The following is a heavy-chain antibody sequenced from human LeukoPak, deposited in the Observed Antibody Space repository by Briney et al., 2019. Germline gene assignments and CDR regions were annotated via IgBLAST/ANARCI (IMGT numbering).Heavy chain of an antibody. D-gene: IGHD6-13*01. CDR3: ARGQGIAAEGPGWFDP. J-gene: IGHJ5*02. CDR2: INHGGST. CDR1: GASFSDYY. Sequence: SETLSHTCAVYGASFSDYYWSWIRQPPGKGLEWIGEINHGGSTNYNPSLKSRVTISVDKSKNQFSLKLSSVTAADTAVYYCARGQGIAAEGPGWFDPWGQGTLVTVSS. V-gene: IGHV4-34*01.